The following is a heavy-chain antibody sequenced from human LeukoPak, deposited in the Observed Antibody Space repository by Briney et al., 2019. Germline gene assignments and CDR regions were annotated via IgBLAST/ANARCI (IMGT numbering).Heavy chain of an antibody. CDR3: ARDGDSGAADYFDY. CDR2: IYYSGST. V-gene: IGHV4-59*01. CDR1: GGSISSYY. J-gene: IGHJ4*02. Sequence: PSETLSLTCTVSGGSISSYYWSWIRQPPGKGLEWIGYIYYSGSTNYNPSLKSRVTISVDTSKNQFSLKLSSVTAADTAVYYCARDGDSGAADYFDYWGQGTLVTVSS. D-gene: IGHD6-13*01.